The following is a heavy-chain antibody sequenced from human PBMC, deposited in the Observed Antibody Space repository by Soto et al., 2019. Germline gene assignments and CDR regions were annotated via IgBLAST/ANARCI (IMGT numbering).Heavy chain of an antibody. CDR2: INAGNGNT. CDR3: ARVGYYYDSSGYYSPDY. Sequence: ASVKVSCKASGYTFTSSAMHWVRHALGQRLEWMGWINAGNGNTKYSQKFQGRVTITRDTSASTAYMELSSLRSEDTAVYYCARVGYYYDSSGYYSPDYWGQGTLVTVSS. D-gene: IGHD3-22*01. CDR1: GYTFTSSA. J-gene: IGHJ4*02. V-gene: IGHV1-3*01.